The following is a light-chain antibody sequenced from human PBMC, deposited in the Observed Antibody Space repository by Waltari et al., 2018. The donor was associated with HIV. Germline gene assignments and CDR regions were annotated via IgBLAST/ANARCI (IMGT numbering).Light chain of an antibody. Sequence: DIVMTQSPDSLAVSLGERATINCKSRQSVLYSSSDPNYLAWYQQKPGQPPKLLIYWASTREAGVPDRFSGSGSGTDFTLTISSLQAEDVAVYYCQQYYSTPFTFGPGTKVDIK. CDR3: QQYYSTPFT. J-gene: IGKJ3*01. CDR2: WAS. CDR1: QSVLYSSSDPNY. V-gene: IGKV4-1*01.